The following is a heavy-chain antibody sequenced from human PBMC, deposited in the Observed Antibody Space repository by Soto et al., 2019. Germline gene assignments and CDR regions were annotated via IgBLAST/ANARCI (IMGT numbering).Heavy chain of an antibody. Sequence: GGSLRLSCVDSGSPFSDYAMGWVRQAQGKGLEWVSSLSDTGEYSYYADSVKGRFTISRDNAKNTLFLQMNSLRDDDTAVYYCARDGNRGFDMDVWGQGTTVTVSS. CDR2: LSDTGEYS. CDR3: ARDGNRGFDMDV. V-gene: IGHV3-23*01. J-gene: IGHJ6*02. CDR1: GSPFSDYA.